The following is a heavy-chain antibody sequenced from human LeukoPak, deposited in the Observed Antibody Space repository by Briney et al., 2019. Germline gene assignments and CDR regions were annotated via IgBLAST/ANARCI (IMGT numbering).Heavy chain of an antibody. CDR2: IGTAADP. CDR1: GFTFSSYD. Sequence: GGSLRLSCAASGFTFSSYDMHWVRQATGKGLECVSAIGTAADPYYPGSVKGRLTISRENAKNSLYLQMNSLRAGDTAVYYCARVDSYGGSYWGQGTLVTVSS. J-gene: IGHJ4*02. CDR3: ARVDSYGGSY. V-gene: IGHV3-13*05. D-gene: IGHD5-18*01.